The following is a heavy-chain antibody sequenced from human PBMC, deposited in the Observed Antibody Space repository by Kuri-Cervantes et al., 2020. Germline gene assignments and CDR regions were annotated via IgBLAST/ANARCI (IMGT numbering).Heavy chain of an antibody. CDR3: ARTVRSGYESGPDY. Sequence: SGPTLVKPTQTLTLTSTFSGFALSTSGVGVGWIRQPPRKAVEWLAHTFSNDEKSYSTSLKSTLTISKDTSKSQVVLTMTNMDPVDTATYYCARTVRSGYESGPDYWGQGTLVTVSS. J-gene: IGHJ4*02. CDR2: TFSNDEK. V-gene: IGHV2-26*01. D-gene: IGHD5-12*01. CDR1: GFALSTSGVG.